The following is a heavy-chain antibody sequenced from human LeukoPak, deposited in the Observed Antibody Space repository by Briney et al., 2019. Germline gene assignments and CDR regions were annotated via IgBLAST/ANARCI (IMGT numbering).Heavy chain of an antibody. CDR3: AKAAAGLPYYYYGMDV. CDR2: ISWDGGST. J-gene: IGHJ6*02. V-gene: IGHV3-43*01. D-gene: IGHD6-13*01. CDR1: GFTFDDYT. Sequence: GGSLRLSCAASGFTFDDYTMHWVRQAPGKGLEWVSHISWDGGSTYYADSVKGRFTISRDNSKNSLYLQMNSLRTEDTALYYCAKAAAGLPYYYYGMDVWGQGTTVTVSS.